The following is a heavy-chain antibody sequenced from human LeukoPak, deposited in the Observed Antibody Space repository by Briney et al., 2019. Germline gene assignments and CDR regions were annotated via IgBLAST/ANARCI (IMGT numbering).Heavy chain of an antibody. CDR2: ISSSGDEI. D-gene: IGHD6-13*01. Sequence: GGSLRLSCSASGFSFSSYFMTWARQPPGKGLEWVSVISSSGDEIHYADSMKGRFTISRDNSKNTVSLQMNSLRADDTAIYYCAIYQQQPTLGSDYWGQGTLVTVSS. J-gene: IGHJ4*02. V-gene: IGHV3-23*01. CDR1: GFSFSSYF. CDR3: AIYQQQPTLGSDY.